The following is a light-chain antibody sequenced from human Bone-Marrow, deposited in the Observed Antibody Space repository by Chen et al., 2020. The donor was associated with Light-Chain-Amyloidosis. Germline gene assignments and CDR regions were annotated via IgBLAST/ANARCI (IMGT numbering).Light chain of an antibody. CDR3: QVWDRSSDRPV. V-gene: IGLV3-21*02. J-gene: IGLJ3*02. Sequence: SYVLTPPSSVSVAPGQTATIACGGNNIGSTSVHWYQQTPGQAPLLVVYDDSDRPSGIPDRLSGSNSGNTATMTIRRVEDGDEADYYCQVWDRSSDRPVFGGGTKLTVL. CDR2: DDS. CDR1: NIGSTS.